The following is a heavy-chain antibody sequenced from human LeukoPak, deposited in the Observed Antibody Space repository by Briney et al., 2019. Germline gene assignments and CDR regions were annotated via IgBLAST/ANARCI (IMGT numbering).Heavy chain of an antibody. J-gene: IGHJ3*02. CDR2: INHSGST. D-gene: IGHD4-23*01. Sequence: SETLSLTCAVSGGSFSGYYWTWIRQSPGKGLEWIGEINHSGSTNYNPSLMRRVTMSVDTSKNQFSLNLTAVTAADTAVYYCATPTVGTSRFDGFDIWGQGTMVTVSP. V-gene: IGHV4-34*01. CDR3: ATPTVGTSRFDGFDI. CDR1: GGSFSGYY.